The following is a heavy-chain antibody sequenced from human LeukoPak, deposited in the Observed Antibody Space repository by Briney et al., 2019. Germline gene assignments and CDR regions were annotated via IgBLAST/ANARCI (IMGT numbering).Heavy chain of an antibody. J-gene: IGHJ4*02. Sequence: GGSLRLSCAVSGFIFSDHYMDWVRQAPGKGLEWVGRTRNKANSYTTEYAASVMGRFTISRDHSKNSLFLQMNSLNTEDTAVYYCTRGCSSSGYYYFDSWGQGTLVTVSP. V-gene: IGHV3-72*01. D-gene: IGHD6-13*01. CDR3: TRGCSSSGYYYFDS. CDR2: TRNKANSYTT. CDR1: GFIFSDHY.